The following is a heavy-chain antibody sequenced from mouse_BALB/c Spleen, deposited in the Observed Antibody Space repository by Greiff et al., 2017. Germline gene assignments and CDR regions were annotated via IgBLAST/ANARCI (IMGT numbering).Heavy chain of an antibody. CDR1: GFTFTDSY. J-gene: IGHJ2*01. D-gene: IGHD6-2*01. V-gene: IGHV14-3*02. CDR2: IDPANGNT. CDR3: ARSESWRRGVDY. Sequence: EVQLQQSGAELVKPGASVKLSCTASGFTFTDSYMHWVKQRPEQGLEWIGWIDPANGNTKYDAKFQGKATITADTSSNTAYLQLSSLTAEDTAVYDCARSESWRRGVDYWGQGTTLTVAS.